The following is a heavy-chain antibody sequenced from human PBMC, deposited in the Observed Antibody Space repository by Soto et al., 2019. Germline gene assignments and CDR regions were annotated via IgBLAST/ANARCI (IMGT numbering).Heavy chain of an antibody. Sequence: QVHLVQSGAEVEKPGASVKVSCKGSGYTFTSYGITWVRQAPGQGLEWMGWISAHNGNTDYAQKLQGRVTVTRDTSTSTAYMELRSLRSDDTAVYYCARGRYGDYWGQGALVTVSS. CDR1: GYTFTSYG. D-gene: IGHD1-1*01. CDR2: ISAHNGNT. J-gene: IGHJ4*02. CDR3: ARGRYGDY. V-gene: IGHV1-18*01.